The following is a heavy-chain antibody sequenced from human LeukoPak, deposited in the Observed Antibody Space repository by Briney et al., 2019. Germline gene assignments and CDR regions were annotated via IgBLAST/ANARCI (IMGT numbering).Heavy chain of an antibody. CDR2: ISWNSGSI. V-gene: IGHV3-9*01. CDR1: GFTFDDYA. CDR3: TCDLDRSDGV. J-gene: IGHJ3*01. D-gene: IGHD3-22*01. Sequence: GRSLRLSCAASGFTFDDYAMHWVRQAPGKGLEWVSGISWNSGSIGYADSVKGRFTISRDNAKNSLFLQMNSLRAEDTAVYYCTCDLDRSDGVWGQGSMVTVSS.